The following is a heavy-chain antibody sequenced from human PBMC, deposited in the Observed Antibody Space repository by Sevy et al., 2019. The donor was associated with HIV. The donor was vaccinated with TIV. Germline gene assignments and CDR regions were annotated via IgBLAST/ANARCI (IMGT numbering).Heavy chain of an antibody. CDR2: IRYDGSNK. CDR1: GFTFSSYG. V-gene: IGHV3-30*02. Sequence: GGSLRLSCAASGFTFSSYGMHWVRQAPGKGLEWVAFIRYDGSNKYYADSVKGRFTISRDNSKIPLYLQWNSLRAEDAAVYYCASGPSNYYDSSGYYYNFDYWGQGTLVTVSS. CDR3: ASGPSNYYDSSGYYYNFDY. J-gene: IGHJ4*02. D-gene: IGHD3-22*01.